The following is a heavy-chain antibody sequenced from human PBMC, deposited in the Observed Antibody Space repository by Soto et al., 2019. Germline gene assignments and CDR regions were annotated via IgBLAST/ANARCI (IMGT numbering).Heavy chain of an antibody. CDR2: LSGSGGTT. D-gene: IGHD3-10*01. V-gene: IGHV3-23*01. CDR3: AKQRADYGSGADTFYFDS. Sequence: PGGSLRLSCTVSGVTFSNYAMNWVRQAPGKGLEWVSSLSGSGGTTYYADPVKGRFIISRDNSKNTLYLLMNCLGAEDTALYYCAKQRADYGSGADTFYFDSWGQGALVTVSS. CDR1: GVTFSNYA. J-gene: IGHJ4*02.